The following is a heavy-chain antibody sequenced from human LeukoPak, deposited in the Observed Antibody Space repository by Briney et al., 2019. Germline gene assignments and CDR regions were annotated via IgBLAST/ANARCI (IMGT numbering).Heavy chain of an antibody. CDR3: AKNPFYDYVWGSYSDY. J-gene: IGHJ4*02. CDR2: ISGSGGST. CDR1: GFTFSSYA. V-gene: IGHV3-23*01. Sequence: PGGSLRLSCAASGFTFSSYAMSWVRQAPGKGLEGVSAISGSGGSTYYADSVKGRFTISRDNSKNTLYLQMNSLRAEDTAVYYCAKNPFYDYVWGSYSDYWGQGTLVTVSS. D-gene: IGHD3-16*01.